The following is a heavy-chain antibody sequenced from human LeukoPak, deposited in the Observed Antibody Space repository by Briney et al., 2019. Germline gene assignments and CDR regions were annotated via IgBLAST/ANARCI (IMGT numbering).Heavy chain of an antibody. J-gene: IGHJ4*02. CDR1: GYTFTSYA. Sequence: ASVKVSCKASGYTFTSYAMHWVRQAPGQRLEWMGWINAGNGNTKYSQKFQGRVTITRDTSASTAYMELSSLRSEDTAVYYCAREGGSYYGSGTHYWGQGTLVTVSS. D-gene: IGHD3-10*01. CDR3: AREGGSYYGSGTHY. CDR2: INAGNGNT. V-gene: IGHV1-3*01.